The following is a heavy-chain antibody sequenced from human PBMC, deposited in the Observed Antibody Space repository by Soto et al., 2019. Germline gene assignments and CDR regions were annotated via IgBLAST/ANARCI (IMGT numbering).Heavy chain of an antibody. D-gene: IGHD5-12*01. CDR3: ARGATYGGYSIRSLDY. V-gene: IGHV1-69*01. J-gene: IGHJ4*02. Sequence: QVQLVQSGAEVKKPGSSVKVSCKASGGTFSSYAISWVRQAPGQGLEWMGGIIPIFGTANYAQKFQGRVTITADESTSQAYMELSSVRSEDTAVYYCARGATYGGYSIRSLDYWGQGTLVTVSS. CDR2: IIPIFGTA. CDR1: GGTFSSYA.